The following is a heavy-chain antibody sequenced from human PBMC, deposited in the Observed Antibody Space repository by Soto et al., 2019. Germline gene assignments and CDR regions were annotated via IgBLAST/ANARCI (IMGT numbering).Heavy chain of an antibody. CDR2: TSAYSGKT. V-gene: IGHV1-18*01. J-gene: IGHJ4*02. D-gene: IGHD1-7*01. CDR3: ARTGELRLDS. CDR1: GYTFSNYG. Sequence: QVHLVQSGAEVKKPGASVRVSCKASGYTFSNYGISWVRQAPGQGLEWMGWTSAYSGKTNYAQSLQVRVTMTTDTSTNTAYMELRSLTSDDTAVYYCARTGELRLDSWGQGTLVTVSS.